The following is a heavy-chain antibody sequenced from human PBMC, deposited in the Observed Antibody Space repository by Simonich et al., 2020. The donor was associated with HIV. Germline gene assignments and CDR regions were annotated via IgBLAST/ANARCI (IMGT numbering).Heavy chain of an antibody. CDR1: GGSIRSSSYY. J-gene: IGHJ4*02. CDR3: ARYYGGNTEVDY. Sequence: QLQLQESGPGLVNPSETLSLTCTVSGGSIRSSSYYWGWIRQPPGKGLEWSGSIYYSGDTYYNPYLKSRVTISVDTSKNQFSLKLSSVTAADTAVYYCARYYGGNTEVDYWGQGTLVTVSS. D-gene: IGHD3-10*01. CDR2: IYYSGDT. V-gene: IGHV4-39*01.